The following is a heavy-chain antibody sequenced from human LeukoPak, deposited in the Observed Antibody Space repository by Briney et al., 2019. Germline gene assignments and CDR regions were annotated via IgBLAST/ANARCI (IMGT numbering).Heavy chain of an antibody. CDR2: IIPIFGTA. J-gene: IGHJ3*02. CDR3: ARKIAAAPDAFDI. CDR1: GGTFSNYA. D-gene: IGHD6-13*01. V-gene: IGHV1-69*13. Sequence: GASVKVSCKASGGTFSNYAISWVRQAPGQGLEWMGGIIPIFGTANYAQKFQGRVTITADESTSTAYMELSSLRSEDTAVYYCARKIAAAPDAFDIWVQGTMVTVSS.